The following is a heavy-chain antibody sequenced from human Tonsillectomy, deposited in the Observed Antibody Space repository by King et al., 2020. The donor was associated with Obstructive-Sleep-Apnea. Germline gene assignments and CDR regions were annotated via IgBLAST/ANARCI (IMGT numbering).Heavy chain of an antibody. V-gene: IGHV3-7*01. Sequence: VQLVESGGGLVQPGGSLRLSCAASGFTFSSYWMSWVRQAPGEGLEWVANIKQDGSEKYFVDSVTGRFTISKDNAKNSLYLQMNSLRAEDTAVYYCAREEWLRWGVRYFDLWGRGTLVTVSS. D-gene: IGHD5-12*01. J-gene: IGHJ2*01. CDR3: AREEWLRWGVRYFDL. CDR2: IKQDGSEK. CDR1: GFTFSSYW.